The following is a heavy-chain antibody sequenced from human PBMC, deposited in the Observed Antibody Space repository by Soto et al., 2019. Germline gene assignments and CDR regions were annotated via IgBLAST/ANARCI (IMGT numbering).Heavy chain of an antibody. V-gene: IGHV3-23*01. CDR3: AKRAIAARRYYGMDV. Sequence: GGSLRLSCAASGFPFSSYAMSWVRQAPGKGLEWVSAISGSGGSTYYADSVKGRFTISRDNSKNTLYLQMNSLRAEDTAVYYCAKRAIAARRYYGMDVWGQGTTVTVSS. D-gene: IGHD6-6*01. CDR2: ISGSGGST. CDR1: GFPFSSYA. J-gene: IGHJ6*02.